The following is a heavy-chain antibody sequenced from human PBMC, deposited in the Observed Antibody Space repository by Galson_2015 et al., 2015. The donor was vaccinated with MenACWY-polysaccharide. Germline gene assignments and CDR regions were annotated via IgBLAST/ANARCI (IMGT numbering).Heavy chain of an antibody. CDR2: IYSGGVA. CDR3: ARDSSGSQRYDY. J-gene: IGHJ4*02. V-gene: IGHV3-53*04. CDR1: GFTVSSNY. Sequence: SLRLSCAASGFTVSSNYMSWVRQAPGKGLEWVSVIYSGGVAYYADSVKGRFTMSGHNSKNTLYLQMNSLRTEDTAVYYCARDSSGSQRYDYWGQGTLVTVSS. D-gene: IGHD6-19*01.